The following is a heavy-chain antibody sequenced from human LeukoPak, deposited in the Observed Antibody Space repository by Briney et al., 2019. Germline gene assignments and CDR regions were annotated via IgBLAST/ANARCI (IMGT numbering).Heavy chain of an antibody. CDR3: AKGSRDSSGWYRDY. CDR2: ISFDGNDK. D-gene: IGHD6-19*01. J-gene: IGHJ4*02. Sequence: GGSLRLSCAASGFTFSNYGMHWVRQTPGKGLEWVAVISFDGNDKFYGDSVKGRFTISRDNSKDTLYLQMNSLRAEDTAVYYCAKGSRDSSGWYRDYWGQGTLVTVSS. CDR1: GFTFSNYG. V-gene: IGHV3-30*18.